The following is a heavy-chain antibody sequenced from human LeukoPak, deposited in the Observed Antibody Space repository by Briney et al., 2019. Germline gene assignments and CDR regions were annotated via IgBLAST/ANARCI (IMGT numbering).Heavy chain of an antibody. D-gene: IGHD5-24*01. J-gene: IGHJ4*02. V-gene: IGHV3-48*03. CDR1: GFTFSSYE. Sequence: QPGGSLRLSRAASGFTFSSYEMNWVRHAPGRGLEWVSHISGGGESTVYPDAVKGRFTISRDNAKNSLYLQMNSLRVEDTGVYYCARRSGRRYEYWGQGVLVTVSP. CDR2: ISGGGEST. CDR3: ARRSGRRYEY.